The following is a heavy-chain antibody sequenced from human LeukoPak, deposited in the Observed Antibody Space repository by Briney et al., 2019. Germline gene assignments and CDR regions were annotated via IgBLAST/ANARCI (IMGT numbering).Heavy chain of an antibody. Sequence: GSLRLSCAASGFTFSSYSMNWVRQAPGKGLEWVSSISSSSSYIYYADSVKGRFTISRDNAKNSLYLQMNSLRAEDTAVYYCASESTVTTRWFDPWGQGTLVTVSS. CDR3: ASESTVTTRWFDP. V-gene: IGHV3-21*01. CDR2: ISSSSSYI. CDR1: GFTFSSYS. D-gene: IGHD4-17*01. J-gene: IGHJ5*02.